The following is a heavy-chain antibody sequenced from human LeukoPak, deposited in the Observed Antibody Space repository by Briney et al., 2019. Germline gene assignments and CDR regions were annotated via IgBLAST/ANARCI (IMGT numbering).Heavy chain of an antibody. CDR3: AKDPHPYGSGLFYYFDY. J-gene: IGHJ4*02. CDR1: GFTFSTYS. CDR2: IPYDGSNK. V-gene: IGHV3-30*02. Sequence: GGSLRLSCAASGFTFSTYSMNWVRQAPGKGLEWVAFIPYDGSNKYYADSVKGRFTISRDNSKNTLYLQMNSLRAEDTAVYYCAKDPHPYGSGLFYYFDYWGQGTLVTVSS. D-gene: IGHD3-10*01.